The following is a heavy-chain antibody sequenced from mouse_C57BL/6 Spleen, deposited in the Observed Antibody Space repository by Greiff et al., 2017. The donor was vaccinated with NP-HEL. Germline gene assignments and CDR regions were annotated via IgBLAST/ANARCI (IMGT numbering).Heavy chain of an antibody. CDR2: IDPSDSYT. V-gene: IGHV1-69*01. CDR3: ARKGYYDSDFDY. CDR1: GYTFTSYW. D-gene: IGHD2-4*01. Sequence: QVQLQQPGAELVMPGASVKLSCKASGYTFTSYWMHWVKQRPGQGLEWIGEIDPSDSYTNYNQKFKGKSTLTVDKSSSTAYMQLSSLTSEDSAVYYCARKGYYDSDFDYWGQGTTLTVSS. J-gene: IGHJ2*01.